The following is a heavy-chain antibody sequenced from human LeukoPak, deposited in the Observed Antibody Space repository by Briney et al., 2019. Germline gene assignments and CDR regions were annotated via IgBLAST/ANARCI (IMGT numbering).Heavy chain of an antibody. CDR1: GGCITKNGYY. V-gene: IGHV4-39*07. Sequence: SETLSLTCSVSGGCITKNGYYWGWNRQSPETGLEWIGSMHYSGSTYYNPSLNSRVTISVDTSKNQFSLKLTSVTAADTAVYYCCGSGWFAGPFGYWGQGALVTVSS. CDR3: CGSGWFAGPFGY. CDR2: MHYSGST. D-gene: IGHD6-19*01. J-gene: IGHJ4*02.